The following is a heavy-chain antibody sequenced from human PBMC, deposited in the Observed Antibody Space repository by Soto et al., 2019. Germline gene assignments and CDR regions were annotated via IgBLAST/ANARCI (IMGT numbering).Heavy chain of an antibody. CDR1: GFTFDNYA. CDR3: ASAMIVVGSSYYYYSMDV. CDR2: INWDGGST. J-gene: IGHJ6*02. D-gene: IGHD3-22*01. V-gene: IGHV3-20*04. Sequence: GGSLRLSCAASGFTFDNYAMSWVRQAPGKGLEWVSGINWDGGSTASADSVKGRFTISRDNTKNSLYLQMNSLRAEDTALYYCASAMIVVGSSYYYYSMDVWGQGTTVTVSS.